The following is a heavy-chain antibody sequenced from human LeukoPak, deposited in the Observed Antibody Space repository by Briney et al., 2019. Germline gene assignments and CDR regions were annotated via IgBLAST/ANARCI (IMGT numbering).Heavy chain of an antibody. CDR1: GFTFSSYG. D-gene: IGHD3-10*01. Sequence: GGSLRLSCAASGFTFSSYGMHWVRQAPGKGLEWVAVISYDGSNKYYADSVKGRFTISRDNSKNTLYLQMNSLRAEDTAVYYCAHLPNGSGSYYNVGWDYWGQGTLVTVSS. J-gene: IGHJ4*02. V-gene: IGHV3-30*03. CDR3: AHLPNGSGSYYNVGWDY. CDR2: ISYDGSNK.